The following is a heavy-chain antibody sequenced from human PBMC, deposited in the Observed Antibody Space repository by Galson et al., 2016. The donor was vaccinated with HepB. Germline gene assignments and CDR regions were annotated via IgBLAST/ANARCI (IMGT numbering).Heavy chain of an antibody. CDR3: ARGGQTTALTPDWYFDL. CDR1: GGSITPYF. Sequence: SETLSLTCSVSGGSITPYFWNWVRQSPGKGLEWVGYISYSGTTDYNPSLKTRVTISVDTSKNQFSLRLSSVTAADTAVYYCARGGQTTALTPDWYFDLWGRGTLVSVSS. J-gene: IGHJ2*01. V-gene: IGHV4-59*01. CDR2: ISYSGTT. D-gene: IGHD4-17*01.